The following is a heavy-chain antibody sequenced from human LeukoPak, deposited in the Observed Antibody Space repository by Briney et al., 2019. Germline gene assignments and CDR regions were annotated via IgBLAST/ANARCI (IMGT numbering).Heavy chain of an antibody. CDR2: ISYDGSNK. CDR3: AKGIPLYCSSTSCYTEGAFDI. J-gene: IGHJ3*02. CDR1: GFTFSSYA. Sequence: GGSLRLSCAASGFTFSSYAMHWVRQAPGKGLEWVAVISYDGSNKYYADSVKGRFTISRDNSKNTLYLQMNSLRAEDTAVYYCAKGIPLYCSSTSCYTEGAFDIWGQGTMVTVSS. V-gene: IGHV3-30*04. D-gene: IGHD2-2*02.